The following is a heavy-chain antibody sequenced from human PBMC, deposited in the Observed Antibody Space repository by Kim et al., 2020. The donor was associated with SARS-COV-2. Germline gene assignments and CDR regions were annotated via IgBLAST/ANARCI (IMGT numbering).Heavy chain of an antibody. CDR1: GGSISSGGYY. Sequence: SETLSLTCTVSGGSISSGGYYWSWIRQHPGKGLEWIGYIYYSGSTYYNPSLKSRVTISVDTSKNQFSLKLSSVTAADTAVYYCARVYPHMTTVTHYPDYFDYWGQGTLVTVSS. D-gene: IGHD4-4*01. J-gene: IGHJ4*02. V-gene: IGHV4-31*03. CDR3: ARVYPHMTTVTHYPDYFDY. CDR2: IYYSGST.